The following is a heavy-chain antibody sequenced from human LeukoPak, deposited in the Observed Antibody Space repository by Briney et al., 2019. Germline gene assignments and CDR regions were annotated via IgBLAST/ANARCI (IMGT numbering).Heavy chain of an antibody. D-gene: IGHD3-3*02. J-gene: IGHJ4*02. CDR3: ATRSLISPY. V-gene: IGHV3-53*01. CDR2: IYSGGRT. CDR1: GFTVSSNY. Sequence: PGGCLRLSCAASGFTVSSNYMSWVRQAPGKGLEWVSCIYSGGRTDYADSVKGRFTISRDNSRNTLYLQMNSLRAEDTAVYYCATRSLISPYWGQGTLVTVSS.